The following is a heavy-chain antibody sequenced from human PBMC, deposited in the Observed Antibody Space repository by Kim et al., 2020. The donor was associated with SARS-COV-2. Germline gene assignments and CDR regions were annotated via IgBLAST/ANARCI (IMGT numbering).Heavy chain of an antibody. Sequence: GGSLRLSCAASGFTFSSYAMHWVRQAPGKGLEWVAVISYDGSNKYYADSVKGRFTISRDNSKNTLYLQMNSLRAEDTAVYYCAKGGWSGLNDACDIWGQGTRVTVSS. J-gene: IGHJ3*02. V-gene: IGHV3-30-3*01. CDR2: ISYDGSNK. CDR1: GFTFSSYA. CDR3: AKGGWSGLNDACDI. D-gene: IGHD3-3*01.